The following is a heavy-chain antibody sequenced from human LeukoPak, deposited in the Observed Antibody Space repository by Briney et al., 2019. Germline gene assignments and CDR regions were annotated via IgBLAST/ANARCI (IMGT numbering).Heavy chain of an antibody. CDR2: ISGSGGST. Sequence: GGSLRLSCAASGFTFSSYAMSWVRQAPGKGLEWVSAISGSGGSTYYADSVKGPFTISRDNSKNTLYLQMNSLRAEDTAVYYCARDYYGSGSYYKWGFDYWGQGTLVTVSS. D-gene: IGHD3-10*01. CDR3: ARDYYGSGSYYKWGFDY. V-gene: IGHV3-23*01. J-gene: IGHJ4*02. CDR1: GFTFSSYA.